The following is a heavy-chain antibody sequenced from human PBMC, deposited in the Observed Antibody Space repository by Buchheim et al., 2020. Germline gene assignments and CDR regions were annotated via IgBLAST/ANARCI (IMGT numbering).Heavy chain of an antibody. J-gene: IGHJ6*03. D-gene: IGHD1-26*01. CDR1: GFTFSIYS. CDR2: ISSSSSYI. CDR3: ARDRQGAFRDYYYYMDV. Sequence: EVQLVESGGGLVKPGGSLRLSCAASGFTFSIYSMNWVRQAPGKGLEWVSSISSSSSYIYYADSVKGRFTISRDNAKNSLYLQMNSLRAEDTAVYYCARDRQGAFRDYYYYMDVWGKGTT. V-gene: IGHV3-21*01.